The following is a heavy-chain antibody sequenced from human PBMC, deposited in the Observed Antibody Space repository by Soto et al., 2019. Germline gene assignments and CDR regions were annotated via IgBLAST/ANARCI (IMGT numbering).Heavy chain of an antibody. V-gene: IGHV4-34*01. J-gene: IGHJ6*02. D-gene: IGHD1-26*01. CDR1: GGSFSGYY. Sequence: PSETLSLTCAVYGGSFSGYYWSWIRQPPGKGLEWIGEINHSGSTNYNPSLKSRVTISVDTSKNQFSLKLSSVTAADTAVYYCARCWDHYYYGMDVWGQGTTVTVS. CDR2: INHSGST. CDR3: ARCWDHYYYGMDV.